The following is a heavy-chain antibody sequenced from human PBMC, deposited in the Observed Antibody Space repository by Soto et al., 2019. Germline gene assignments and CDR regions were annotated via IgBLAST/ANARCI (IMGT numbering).Heavy chain of an antibody. CDR3: ARDYPRAGTTYYYYYGMDV. CDR2: IIPIFGTA. J-gene: IGHJ6*02. V-gene: IGHV1-69*12. Sequence: QVQLVQSGAEVKKPGSSVKVSCKASGGTFSSYAISWVRQAPGQGLEWMGGIIPIFGTANYAQKFQGRVTITADESTSTAYMGLSSLRSEDTAVYYCARDYPRAGTTYYYYYGMDVWGQGTTVTVSS. CDR1: GGTFSSYA. D-gene: IGHD1-1*01.